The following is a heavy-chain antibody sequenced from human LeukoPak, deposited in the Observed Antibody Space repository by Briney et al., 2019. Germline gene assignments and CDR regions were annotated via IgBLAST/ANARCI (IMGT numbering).Heavy chain of an antibody. V-gene: IGHV4-59*01. D-gene: IGHD4-17*01. CDR3: ARTITVTTRFDS. CDR1: GGSISRYY. CDR2: IYDRGST. Sequence: SETLSLTCTVFGGSISRYYWSWIRQPPGRGLEWIGYIYDRGSTNYNPSLESRVTISLDTSKNQFSLKLNSVTAADTAGYYCARTITVTTRFDSWGQGTLVAVSS. J-gene: IGHJ4*02.